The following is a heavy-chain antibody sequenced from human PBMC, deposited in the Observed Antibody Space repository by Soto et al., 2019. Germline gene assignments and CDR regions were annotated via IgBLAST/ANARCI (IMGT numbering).Heavy chain of an antibody. CDR2: ISAKNGNT. V-gene: IGHV1-18*01. CDR1: GYSFSNYA. J-gene: IGHJ4*02. Sequence: QVQLVQSGAEVKKPGASVKVSCRTSGYSFSNYAISWVRQAPGQGLEWMGWISAKNGNTNYAQKFQGRVTMTTDTSTTTAHMELRSLRSDDTAVYYCAVDCGGGTCYTGYWGQGTLVGVSS. D-gene: IGHD2-15*01. CDR3: AVDCGGGTCYTGY.